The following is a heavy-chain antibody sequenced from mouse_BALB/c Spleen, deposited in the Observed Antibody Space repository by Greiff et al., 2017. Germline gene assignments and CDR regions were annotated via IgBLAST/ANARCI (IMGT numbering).Heavy chain of an antibody. D-gene: IGHD1-1*01. Sequence: EVKVVESGGGLVKPGGSLKLSCAASGFTFSSYAMSWVRQSPEKRLEWVAEISSGGSYTYYPDTVTGRFTISRDNAKNTLYLEMSSLRSEDTAMYYCARDLYYGSSPHWYFDVWGAGTTVTVSS. J-gene: IGHJ1*01. CDR2: ISSGGSYT. CDR3: ARDLYYGSSPHWYFDV. CDR1: GFTFSSYA. V-gene: IGHV5-9-4*01.